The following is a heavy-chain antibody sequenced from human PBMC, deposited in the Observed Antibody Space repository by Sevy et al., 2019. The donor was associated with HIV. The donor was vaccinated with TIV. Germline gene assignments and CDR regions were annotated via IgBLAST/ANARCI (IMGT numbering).Heavy chain of an antibody. Sequence: GGSLRLSCAASGFTFSSYAMHWVRQAPGKGLEWVAVISYDGSNKYYADSVKGRFTISRDNSKNTLYLQMNGLRAEDTAVYYCARGKVVVVAATRSYSYFDYWGQGTLVTVSS. CDR3: ARGKVVVVAATRSYSYFDY. D-gene: IGHD2-15*01. CDR1: GFTFSSYA. CDR2: ISYDGSNK. V-gene: IGHV3-30*04. J-gene: IGHJ4*02.